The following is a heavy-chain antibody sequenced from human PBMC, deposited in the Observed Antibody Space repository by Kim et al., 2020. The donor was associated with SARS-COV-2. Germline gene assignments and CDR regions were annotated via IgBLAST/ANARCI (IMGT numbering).Heavy chain of an antibody. J-gene: IGHJ6*02. Sequence: GGSLRLSCTTSGFTFSSYAMHWVRQAPGKGLEWVAVMSDDERNEYYADSVKGRFTISRDDSKNTLFLQMKSLRPEDAAIYYCAKDRGQGHLSTFSRRKNYYYALDVWGQGTTVAVSS. CDR1: GFTFSSYA. CDR3: AKDRGQGHLSTFSRRKNYYYALDV. V-gene: IGHV3-30*18. CDR2: MSDDERNE. D-gene: IGHD2-2*01.